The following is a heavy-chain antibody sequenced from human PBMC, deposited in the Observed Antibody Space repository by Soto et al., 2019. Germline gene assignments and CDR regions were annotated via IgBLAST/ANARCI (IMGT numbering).Heavy chain of an antibody. J-gene: IGHJ5*02. CDR2: ISANTGDT. Sequence: QVQLAQSGAEVKKPGASITVSCKASGYSFSTNGVSWVRQAPGQGLEWMGWISANTGDTLYAEKFEDRITLTADTPTTTAYMELRSLRPDDTATYFCATDKGDFTFGPWGQATLITVSS. V-gene: IGHV1-18*04. D-gene: IGHD3-3*01. CDR1: GYSFSTNG. CDR3: ATDKGDFTFGP.